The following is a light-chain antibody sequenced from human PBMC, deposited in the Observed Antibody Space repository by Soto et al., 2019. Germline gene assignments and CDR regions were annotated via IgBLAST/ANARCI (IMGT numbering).Light chain of an antibody. CDR2: DAS. Sequence: DIPMTPSPSALAASVGDKGTITCRASQSISSWLAWYQQKPGKAPKLLIYDASSLESGVPSRFSGSGSGTEFTLTISSLQPDDFATYYCQQYNSYPETFGQGTKVDIK. V-gene: IGKV1-5*01. CDR3: QQYNSYPET. CDR1: QSISSW. J-gene: IGKJ1*01.